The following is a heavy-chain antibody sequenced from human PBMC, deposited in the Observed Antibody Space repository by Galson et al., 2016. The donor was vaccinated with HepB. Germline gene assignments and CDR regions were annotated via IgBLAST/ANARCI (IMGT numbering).Heavy chain of an antibody. J-gene: IGHJ3*02. Sequence: TLSLTCTVSGDFVTGASFSWNWIRHPPGKGLERIGNIHHTGATYSNPSLESRVTISLDRSKKQFSLRLTSVTAADTAVYYCAREFLEDDSGWREAFDIWGQGTSVTVS. CDR2: IHHTGAT. CDR1: GDFVTGASFS. CDR3: AREFLEDDSGWREAFDI. D-gene: IGHD3-3*01. V-gene: IGHV4-30-2*01.